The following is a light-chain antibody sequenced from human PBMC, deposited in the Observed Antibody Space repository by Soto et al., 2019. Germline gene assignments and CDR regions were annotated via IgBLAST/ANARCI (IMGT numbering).Light chain of an antibody. CDR2: DAS. CDR1: QSVNSY. V-gene: IGKV3-11*01. CDR3: QQRINWPLT. J-gene: IGKJ4*01. Sequence: EIVLTQSPATLSLSPGERATLSCRASQSVNSYLAWYQQKPGQAPRLLIYDASISATGIPARFSGSGSGKDFTLTISSLEPEDFAVYYCQQRINWPLTFGGGTKVEIK.